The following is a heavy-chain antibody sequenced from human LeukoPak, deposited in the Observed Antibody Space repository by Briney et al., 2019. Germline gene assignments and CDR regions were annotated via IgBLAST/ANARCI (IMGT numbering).Heavy chain of an antibody. V-gene: IGHV4-59*01. D-gene: IGHD1-1*01. CDR2: IYYSGST. CDR3: ARVEIGLYYFDY. Sequence: PSETLSLTCTVSGGSISSYYWSWIRQPPGKGLEWIGYIYYSGSTNYNPSLKSRVTISVDTSKNQFSLKLSSVTAADTAVYYCARVEIGLYYFDYWGQGTLVTVSS. J-gene: IGHJ4*02. CDR1: GGSISSYY.